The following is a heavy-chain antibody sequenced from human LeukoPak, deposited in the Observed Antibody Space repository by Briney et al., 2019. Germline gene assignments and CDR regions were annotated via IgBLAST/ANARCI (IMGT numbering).Heavy chain of an antibody. Sequence: GGSLRLSCAASGFTLSNYAMSWVRQAPGKGLEWVSVISRSGGSTYYADSVKGRFTISRDNSKNTLYLQMNSLRAEDTAVYYCAKVYSNYLYYFDYWGQGTLVTVSS. V-gene: IGHV3-23*01. CDR2: ISRSGGST. J-gene: IGHJ4*02. CDR3: AKVYSNYLYYFDY. CDR1: GFTLSNYA. D-gene: IGHD4-11*01.